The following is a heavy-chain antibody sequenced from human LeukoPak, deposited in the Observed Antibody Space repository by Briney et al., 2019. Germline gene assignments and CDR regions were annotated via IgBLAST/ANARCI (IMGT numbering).Heavy chain of an antibody. V-gene: IGHV1-69*02. D-gene: IGHD2-2*01. CDR1: GGTFSSYT. J-gene: IGHJ6*03. Sequence: SVKVSCKDSGGTFSSYTIIWVRQAPPPGLEWMGRIMAILVIANYAQKFQGRVTITADKSTSTAYMELSSLRSEDAAVYYCARGPIVVVPAAPDYYYMDVWGKGTTVTVSS. CDR2: IMAILVIA. CDR3: ARGPIVVVPAAPDYYYMDV.